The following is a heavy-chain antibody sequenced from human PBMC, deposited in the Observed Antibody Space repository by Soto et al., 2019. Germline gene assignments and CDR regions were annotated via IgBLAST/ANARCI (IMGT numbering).Heavy chain of an antibody. D-gene: IGHD3-22*01. CDR1: GGSISSSSYN. J-gene: IGHJ4*02. V-gene: IGHV4-39*01. CDR2: IYYSGST. Sequence: SETLSLTYTVPGGSISSSSYNCVWIRQPPGKGLEWIGSIYYSGSTYYNPSLKSRVTISVDTSKNQFSLKLSSVTAADTAVYYCARHYYDTLGYWGQGTLVTVS. CDR3: ARHYYDTLGY.